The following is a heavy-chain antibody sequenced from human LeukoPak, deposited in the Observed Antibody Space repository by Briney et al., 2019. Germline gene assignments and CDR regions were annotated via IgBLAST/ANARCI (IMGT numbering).Heavy chain of an antibody. CDR3: AREATVTTAWGY. D-gene: IGHD4-17*01. CDR2: INPNSGGT. Sequence: ASVKVSCQASGYIFTDYYIHWVREAPAQGLEWMEWINPNSGGTNYPQKFQGRVTTTRDTSISTAYMELSRLRSDDTAVYYCAREATVTTAWGYWGQGTLVTVSS. CDR1: GYIFTDYY. V-gene: IGHV1-2*02. J-gene: IGHJ4*02.